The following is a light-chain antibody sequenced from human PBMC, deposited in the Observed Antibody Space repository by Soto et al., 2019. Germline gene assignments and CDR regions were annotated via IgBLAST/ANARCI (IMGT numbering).Light chain of an antibody. Sequence: DIVMTQSPLSLPVTPGEPASISCRSSQSLLHSNGYNYLDWYLQKPGQSPQLLIDLGSNRASGVPDRFSGSGSGTDYTLKISRVEAEDVGIYYCMRALQTPPTFGQGNKMDIK. J-gene: IGKJ2*01. V-gene: IGKV2-28*01. CDR3: MRALQTPPT. CDR1: QSLLHSNGYNY. CDR2: LGS.